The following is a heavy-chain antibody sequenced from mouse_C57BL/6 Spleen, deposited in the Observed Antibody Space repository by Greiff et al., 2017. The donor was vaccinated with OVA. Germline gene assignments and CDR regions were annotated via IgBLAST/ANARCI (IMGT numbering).Heavy chain of an antibody. V-gene: IGHV1-15*01. CDR3: TRTYPITTVVADYFDY. CDR1: GYTFTDYE. Sequence: VQLQQSGAELVRPGASVTLSCKASGYTFTDYEMHWVKQTPVSGLEWIGAIDPETGGTAYHQKFKGKAILTADKASRTAYMELRSLTSEYSAVYYGTRTYPITTVVADYFDYWGQGTTLTVSS. CDR2: IDPETGGT. D-gene: IGHD1-1*01. J-gene: IGHJ2*01.